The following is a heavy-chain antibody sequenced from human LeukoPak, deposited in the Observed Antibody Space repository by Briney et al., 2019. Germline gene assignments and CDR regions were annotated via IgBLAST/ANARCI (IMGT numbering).Heavy chain of an antibody. J-gene: IGHJ6*02. D-gene: IGHD4-11*01. CDR2: ISYDGSNK. Sequence: GRSLRLSCAASGFTFSSYAMHWVRQAPGKGLEWVAVISYDGSNKHYADSVEGRFTISRDNSKNTLYLQMNSLRAEDTAVYYCARVQTEEKYYYYYYGMDVWGQGTTVTVSS. V-gene: IGHV3-30-3*01. CDR1: GFTFSSYA. CDR3: ARVQTEEKYYYYYYGMDV.